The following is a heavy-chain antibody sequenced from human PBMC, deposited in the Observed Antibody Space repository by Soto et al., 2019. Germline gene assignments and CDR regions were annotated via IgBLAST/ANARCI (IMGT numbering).Heavy chain of an antibody. V-gene: IGHV3-11*01. J-gene: IGHJ4*02. CDR2: ISSSGSTI. Sequence: GGSLRLSCAASGFTFSDYYMSWIRQAPGKGLEWVSYISSSGSTIYYADSVKGRFTISRDNAKNSLYLQMNSLRAEDAAVYYCARANIAARLDYWGQGTLVTVSS. D-gene: IGHD6-6*01. CDR3: ARANIAARLDY. CDR1: GFTFSDYY.